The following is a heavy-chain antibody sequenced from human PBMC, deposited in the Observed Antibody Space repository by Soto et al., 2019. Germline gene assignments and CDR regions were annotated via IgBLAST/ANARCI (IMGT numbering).Heavy chain of an antibody. V-gene: IGHV3-21*01. CDR3: ARVDQASYYYYGMDV. CDR1: GFTFSSYS. D-gene: IGHD2-2*01. CDR2: ISSSSSYI. J-gene: IGHJ6*02. Sequence: GGSLRLSCAASGFTFSSYSMNWVRQAPGKGLEWVSSISSSSSYIYYADSVKGRFTISRDNAKNSLYLQMNSLRAEDTAVYYCARVDQASYYYYGMDVWGQGTPVTVSS.